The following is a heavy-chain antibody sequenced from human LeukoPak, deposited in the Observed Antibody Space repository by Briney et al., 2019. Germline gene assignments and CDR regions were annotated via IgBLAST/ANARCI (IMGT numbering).Heavy chain of an antibody. V-gene: IGHV3-23*01. CDR1: GFTFTHYA. D-gene: IGHD6-13*01. Sequence: PGGSLRLSCAASGFTFTHYAMSWVRQAPGKGLEWVSGISGSGGSTYYADSVKGRFTISRDNSKNTLYLQMNSLRAEDTAVYYCAKGGGSSWPIDYWGQGTLVTVSS. CDR3: AKGGGSSWPIDY. J-gene: IGHJ4*02. CDR2: ISGSGGST.